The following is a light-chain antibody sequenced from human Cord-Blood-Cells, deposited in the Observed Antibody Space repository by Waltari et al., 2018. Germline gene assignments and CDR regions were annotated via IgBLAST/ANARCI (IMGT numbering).Light chain of an antibody. J-gene: IGLJ3*02. CDR1: SSNIGRNY. CDR3: AAWDDSLSGWV. Sequence: QSVLTPPPSASATPGQRVTISCSGSSSNIGRNYVYWYQQLPGTAPKLLIYRNNQRPSGVPARFSGSKSGTSASLAISGLRSEDEADYYCAAWDDSLSGWVFGGGTKLTVL. CDR2: RNN. V-gene: IGLV1-47*01.